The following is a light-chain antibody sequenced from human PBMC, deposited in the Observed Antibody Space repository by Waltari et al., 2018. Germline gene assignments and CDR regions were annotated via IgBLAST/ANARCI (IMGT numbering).Light chain of an antibody. Sequence: QLVLTQSPSASASLGASVKLTCTLSSGHSSNVIAWLQQQPEKGPRYFMKVNSDGSHSKGDGLPDRFSGSSSGTERYLTISSLQSEDEADYYCQTGGHGTWVFGGGTKLTVL. CDR2: VNSDGSH. V-gene: IGLV4-69*01. J-gene: IGLJ3*02. CDR3: QTGGHGTWV. CDR1: SGHSSNV.